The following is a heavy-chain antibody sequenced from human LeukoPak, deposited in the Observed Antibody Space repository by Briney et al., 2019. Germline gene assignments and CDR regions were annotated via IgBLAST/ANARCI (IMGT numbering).Heavy chain of an antibody. J-gene: IGHJ3*02. CDR2: IYYSGST. D-gene: IGHD1-14*01. Sequence: SETLSLTCTVSGGSISSSSYYWGWIRQPPGKGLEWIGSIYYSGSTYYNPSLKSRVTISVDTSKNQFSLKLSSVTAADTAVYYCARRDREEGAFDIWGQGTMVTVSS. V-gene: IGHV4-39*07. CDR1: GGSISSSSYY. CDR3: ARRDREEGAFDI.